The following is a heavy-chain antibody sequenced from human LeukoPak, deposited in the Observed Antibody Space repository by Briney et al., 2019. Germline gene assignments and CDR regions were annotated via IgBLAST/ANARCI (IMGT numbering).Heavy chain of an antibody. CDR3: ARQLGCSGGSCYLDAFDI. Sequence: GESLKISCKGSGYSFTSYWIGWVRQMPGKGLEWMGIIYPGESDIRYSPSFQGQVTISADRSISTAYLQWSSLKASDTAMYYCARQLGCSGGSCYLDAFDIWGQGTMVTVSS. CDR2: IYPGESDI. D-gene: IGHD2-15*01. CDR1: GYSFTSYW. J-gene: IGHJ3*02. V-gene: IGHV5-51*01.